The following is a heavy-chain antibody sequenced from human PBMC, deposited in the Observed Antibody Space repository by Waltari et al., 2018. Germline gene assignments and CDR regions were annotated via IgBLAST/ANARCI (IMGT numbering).Heavy chain of an antibody. CDR2: VDPEDGET. CDR3: ATGAARDNFDY. J-gene: IGHJ4*02. D-gene: IGHD6-6*01. Sequence: EVQLVQSGAEVTKPGATVKISCKVSGYTFTDYYMHWVQQAPGKGLGWMGLVDPEDGETRLAENFQGGVPITAETTTDTAYMGLSSLRSEDTAVYYCATGAARDNFDYWGQGTLVTVSS. V-gene: IGHV1-69-2*01. CDR1: GYTFTDYY.